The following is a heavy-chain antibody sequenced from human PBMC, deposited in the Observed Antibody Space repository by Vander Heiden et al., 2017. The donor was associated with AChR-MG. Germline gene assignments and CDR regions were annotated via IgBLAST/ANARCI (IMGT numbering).Heavy chain of an antibody. D-gene: IGHD3-9*01. Sequence: QVQLVQSGAEVKKPGSSVKVSCQASGGTFSSYAISWVRQAPGQGLEWMGGIIPIFGTANYAQKFQGRVTITADESTSTAYMELSSLRSEDTAVYYCAFGVLRYFDWYPGYWGQGTLVTVSS. J-gene: IGHJ4*02. V-gene: IGHV1-69*01. CDR1: GGTFSSYA. CDR3: AFGVLRYFDWYPGY. CDR2: IIPIFGTA.